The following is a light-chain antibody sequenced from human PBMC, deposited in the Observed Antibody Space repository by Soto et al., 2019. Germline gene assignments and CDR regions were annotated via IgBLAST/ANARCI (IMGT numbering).Light chain of an antibody. CDR2: EVS. Sequence: DVVMTQTPLSLSVAPGQPASISCKSSQSLLHITGETFLFWYLQKPGQSPQLLIYEVSTRVSGVPDRFSGSGSGTDFTLEISRVETDDVGIYYCIQSTQLPPTYGQGTRMEMK. J-gene: IGKJ5*01. CDR3: IQSTQLPPT. CDR1: QSLLHITGETF. V-gene: IGKV2D-29*02.